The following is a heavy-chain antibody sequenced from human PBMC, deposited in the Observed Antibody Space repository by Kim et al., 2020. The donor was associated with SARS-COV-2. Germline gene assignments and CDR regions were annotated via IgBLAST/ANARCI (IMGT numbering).Heavy chain of an antibody. Sequence: GGSLRLSCAASGFTFREALMSWVRQTPGKGLEWVSRIKRVGTTDYAAPVKGKVTTSRDDSRNTLYMQMNSLKTEDTAVYYCTTDLGDYGDYLRAWGQGTLVTVSS. CDR1: GFTFREAL. CDR2: IKRVGTT. J-gene: IGHJ5*02. D-gene: IGHD4-17*01. V-gene: IGHV3-15*01. CDR3: TTDLGDYGDYLRA.